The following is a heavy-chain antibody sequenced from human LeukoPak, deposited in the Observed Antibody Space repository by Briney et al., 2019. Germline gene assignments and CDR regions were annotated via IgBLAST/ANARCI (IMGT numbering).Heavy chain of an antibody. D-gene: IGHD5-24*01. J-gene: IGHJ6*02. CDR2: IIPILGIA. V-gene: IGHV1-69*04. CDR1: GGTFISYA. Sequence: ASVKVSCKASGGTFISYAISWVRQAPGQGLEWMGRIIPILGIANYAQKFQGRVTITADKSTSTAYMELSSLRSEDTAVYYCARDESPTNRRYYYYGMDVWGQGTTVTVSS. CDR3: ARDESPTNRRYYYYGMDV.